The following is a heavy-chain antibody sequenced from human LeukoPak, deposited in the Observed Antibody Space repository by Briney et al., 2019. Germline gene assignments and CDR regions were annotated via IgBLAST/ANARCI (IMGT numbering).Heavy chain of an antibody. CDR3: ARWIYGNFDY. CDR2: INNEGNDT. Sequence: PTGGSLKLSCAASGFTFSKYWMHWVRQVPRKGLILVSRINNEGNDTNYADSVKGRFTISRDNAKNTLYLQMTSLRAEDTAVYYCARWIYGNFDYWGQGSLVTVSS. D-gene: IGHD3-16*01. V-gene: IGHV3-74*01. CDR1: GFTFSKYW. J-gene: IGHJ4*02.